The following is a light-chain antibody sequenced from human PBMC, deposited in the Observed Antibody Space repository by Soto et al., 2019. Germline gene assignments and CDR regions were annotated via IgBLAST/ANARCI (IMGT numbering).Light chain of an antibody. Sequence: SYELTQPPSVSVSPGQTASITCSGDKLGDKYACWYQQKPAQSPVLVIYQDRKRPSGIPERFSGSNSGNTATLTISGTQAMDEADYYCPAWDSSYVVFGGGTKLTVL. J-gene: IGLJ2*01. CDR1: KLGDKY. CDR2: QDR. V-gene: IGLV3-1*01. CDR3: PAWDSSYVV.